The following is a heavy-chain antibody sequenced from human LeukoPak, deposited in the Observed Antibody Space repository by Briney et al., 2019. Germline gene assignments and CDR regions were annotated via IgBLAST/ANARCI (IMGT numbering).Heavy chain of an antibody. Sequence: ASLKDSCKPSLYTFTGYFMHWVRQAPGQTLEWLGWINPNSECTYIAQTSHCRLTMTRDTSISTAYMELSRLTSDDTAVYYCARGGDIAARPFDYWGEGTLVTVSS. J-gene: IGHJ4*02. CDR2: INPNSECT. V-gene: IGHV1-2*02. CDR1: LYTFTGYF. D-gene: IGHD6-6*01. CDR3: ARGGDIAARPFDY.